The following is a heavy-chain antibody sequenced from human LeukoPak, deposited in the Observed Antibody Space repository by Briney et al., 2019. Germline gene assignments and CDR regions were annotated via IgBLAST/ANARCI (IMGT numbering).Heavy chain of an antibody. J-gene: IGHJ4*02. Sequence: PGGSLRLSCAASGFTFSSYSMNWVRQAPGKGLEWLSYITGSSNTIYYADSVKGRFTISRDNAKNSLYLQMNSLRAEDTAVYYCARPPSVYYDFWSGYWDYYFDYWGQGTLVTVSS. CDR3: ARPPSVYYDFWSGYWDYYFDY. V-gene: IGHV3-48*01. D-gene: IGHD3-3*01. CDR2: ITGSSNTI. CDR1: GFTFSSYS.